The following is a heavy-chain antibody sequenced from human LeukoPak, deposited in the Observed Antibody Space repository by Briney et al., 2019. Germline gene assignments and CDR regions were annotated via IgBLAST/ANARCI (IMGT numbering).Heavy chain of an antibody. CDR1: GASINIHY. D-gene: IGHD2-15*01. J-gene: IGHJ4*02. V-gene: IGHV4-4*07. CDR3: ARALNPLPGTYYFDY. Sequence: SETLSLTCSVSGASINIHYWTWIRQPAGKGLEWIGRIYISGSTNYSPSLKSRVTMSVDTSKNQFSLNLISVTAADTAVYYCARALNPLPGTYYFDYWGQGILVTVSS. CDR2: IYISGST.